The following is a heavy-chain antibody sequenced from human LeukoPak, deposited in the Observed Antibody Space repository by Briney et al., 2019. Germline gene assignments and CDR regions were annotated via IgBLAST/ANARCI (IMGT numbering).Heavy chain of an antibody. J-gene: IGHJ4*02. CDR1: GFAFSTYS. CDR3: AKSLWELLHTDY. CDR2: ISHDGTDK. V-gene: IGHV3-30-3*02. D-gene: IGHD1-26*01. Sequence: GGSLRLSCAAAGFAFSTYSMHWVRQAPGKGLEWVAVISHDGTDKYYADSVTGRFTLSWDNSKNTLSLQMNSLRAEDTAVYYCAKSLWELLHTDYWGQGTLVTVSS.